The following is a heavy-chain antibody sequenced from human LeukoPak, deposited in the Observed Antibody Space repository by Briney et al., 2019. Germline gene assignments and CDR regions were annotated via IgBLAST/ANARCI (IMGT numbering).Heavy chain of an antibody. CDR3: ARLAAGTRIVLDS. J-gene: IGHJ5*01. CDR2: ISAYNGDT. V-gene: IGHV1-18*01. CDR1: GYTFTSYG. D-gene: IGHD6-13*01. Sequence: ASVKVSCKASGYTFTSYGISWVRQAPGQGLEWMGWISAYNGDTDYAQKLQDRVTMTTDTSTSTAYMELRSLRSDDTAVYYCARLAAGTRIVLDSWGQGTLVTVSS.